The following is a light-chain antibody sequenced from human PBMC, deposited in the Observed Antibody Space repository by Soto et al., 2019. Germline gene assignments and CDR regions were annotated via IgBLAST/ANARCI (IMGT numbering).Light chain of an antibody. V-gene: IGLV1-40*01. CDR3: QSYDSGLSGWL. J-gene: IGLJ2*01. Sequence: QSVLTQPPSVSGAPGQRVTISCTGSSSNIGAVFDVHWYQQVPGTAPKLLIYENTKRPSGVPDRFSGSKSGTSASLAITGLQAEDEADYYCQSYDSGLSGWLFGGGPKVTVL. CDR1: SSNIGAVFD. CDR2: ENT.